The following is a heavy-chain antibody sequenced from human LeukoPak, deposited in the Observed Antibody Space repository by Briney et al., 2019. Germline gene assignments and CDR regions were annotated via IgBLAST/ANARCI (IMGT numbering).Heavy chain of an antibody. V-gene: IGHV3-23*01. CDR1: GFTFSSYA. D-gene: IGHD2-15*01. J-gene: IGHJ4*02. CDR2: ISGSGGST. Sequence: GGSLRLSRAASGFTFSSYAMSWVRQAPGKGLEWVSAISGSGGSTYYADSVKGRFTISRDNSKNTLYLQMNSLRAEDTAVYYCAKDLSDLLLLYFDYWGQGTLVTVSS. CDR3: AKDLSDLLLLYFDY.